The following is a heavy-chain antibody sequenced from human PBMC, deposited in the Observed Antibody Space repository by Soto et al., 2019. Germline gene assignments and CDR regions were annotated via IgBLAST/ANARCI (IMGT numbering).Heavy chain of an antibody. Sequence: QVQLQESGPGLVKPSQTLSLTCTVSGDSISSGGYYWSWIRQHPGKGLEWIGYIYYSGSTYYNPSLKSRVTISVDTSNNQFSLRLSSVTAADTAVYYCAASCVGCGGFNYYGMDVWGQGTTVTVSS. D-gene: IGHD2-21*01. V-gene: IGHV4-31*03. CDR3: AASCVGCGGFNYYGMDV. CDR1: GDSISSGGYY. J-gene: IGHJ6*02. CDR2: IYYSGST.